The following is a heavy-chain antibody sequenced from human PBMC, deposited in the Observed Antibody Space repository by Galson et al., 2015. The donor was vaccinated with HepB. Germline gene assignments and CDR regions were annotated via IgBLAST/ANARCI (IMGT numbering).Heavy chain of an antibody. V-gene: IGHV1-2*02. J-gene: IGHJ3*02. CDR1: GYTFTGYY. Sequence: SVKVSCKASGYTFTGYYMHWVRQAPGQGLEWMGWINPNSGGTNYAQKFQGRVTMTRDTSISTAYMELSRLRSDDTAVYYCAREVVSGVSTDAFDIWGQGTMVTVSS. CDR3: AREVVSGVSTDAFDI. CDR2: INPNSGGT. D-gene: IGHD5/OR15-5a*01.